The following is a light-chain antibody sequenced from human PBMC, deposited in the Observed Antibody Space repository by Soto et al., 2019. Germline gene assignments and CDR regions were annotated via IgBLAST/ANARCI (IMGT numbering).Light chain of an antibody. CDR2: GAS. Sequence: DIQLTQSPSFLSASVGDRVTTTCRASQGISNYLAWYLQKPGKAPKLLISGASTLQSGVPSRFSGSGSGTEFTLTVSSLQPEDFATYYRQQLNAYPHSFGGGTKVDI. CDR1: QGISNY. CDR3: QQLNAYPHS. V-gene: IGKV1-9*01. J-gene: IGKJ4*01.